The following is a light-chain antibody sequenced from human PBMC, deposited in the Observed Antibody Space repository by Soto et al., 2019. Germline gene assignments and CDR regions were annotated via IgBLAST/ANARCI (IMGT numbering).Light chain of an antibody. CDR1: QSVSSSY. V-gene: IGKV3-20*01. Sequence: EIVLTQSPGTLSLSPGERATLSCRASQSVSSSYLAWYQQKPGQAPRLVIYCASSRDTGIPDRFSGRGSGTDFTLAISSLEPEDVAVYYCQQYGSFGQWTRLEIK. J-gene: IGKJ5*01. CDR3: QQYGS. CDR2: CAS.